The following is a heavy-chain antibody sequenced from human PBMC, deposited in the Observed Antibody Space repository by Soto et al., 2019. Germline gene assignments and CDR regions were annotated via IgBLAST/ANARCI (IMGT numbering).Heavy chain of an antibody. D-gene: IGHD3-10*01. CDR1: GYTFTSYG. CDR3: ARVGERYYYCSGSYYTYYYYGMDV. Sequence: ASVKVSCKASGYTFTSYGISWVRQAPGQGLEWMGWISAYNGNTNYAQKLQGRVTMTTDTSTSTAYMELRSLRSDDTAVYYCARVGERYYYCSGSYYTYYYYGMDVWGQGTTVTVSS. CDR2: ISAYNGNT. J-gene: IGHJ6*02. V-gene: IGHV1-18*04.